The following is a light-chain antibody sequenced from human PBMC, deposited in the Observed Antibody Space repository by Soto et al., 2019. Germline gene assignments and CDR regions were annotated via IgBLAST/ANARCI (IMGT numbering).Light chain of an antibody. V-gene: IGKV3-15*01. CDR1: QSLNNN. Sequence: EIVMTQSPATLSVSPGEKATLSCRASQSLNNNLAWYQQKPGKGPRLLIYFASTRATGIPARFSGSGSGTEFSLTISSLQSEDFASYYCKQYSAWPLTFGGGTKVETK. CDR2: FAS. J-gene: IGKJ4*02. CDR3: KQYSAWPLT.